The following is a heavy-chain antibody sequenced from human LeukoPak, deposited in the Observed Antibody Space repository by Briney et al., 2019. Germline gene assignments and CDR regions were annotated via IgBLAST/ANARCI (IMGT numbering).Heavy chain of an antibody. J-gene: IGHJ4*02. CDR3: VRGIVGTGQFYFNH. V-gene: IGHV3-48*03. D-gene: IGHD1-26*01. CDR2: ITDRGVST. Sequence: PGGSLRLSCTGSGFSFNTYEMSWVRQAPGKGLEWISYITDRGVSTDYADSVKGRFTISRDNAKNSLYLQMDSLRAEDTAVYFCVRGIVGTGQFYFNHWGQGTLVTVSS. CDR1: GFSFNTYE.